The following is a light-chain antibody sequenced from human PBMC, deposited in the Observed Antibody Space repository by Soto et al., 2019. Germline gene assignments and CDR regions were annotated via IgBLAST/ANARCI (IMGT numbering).Light chain of an antibody. CDR2: DDN. CDR3: GSWDSSLSAYV. CDR1: SSYIGGNS. Sequence: QSFLTQLPSVSAAPGRSINISCSGSSSYIGGNSVSWYQHLQGTAPKLLIYDDNKRHSGIPDRFSGYKSGTTANLGITGYQTGDEADYYCGSWDSSLSAYVFGTGTKVTVL. J-gene: IGLJ1*01. V-gene: IGLV1-51*01.